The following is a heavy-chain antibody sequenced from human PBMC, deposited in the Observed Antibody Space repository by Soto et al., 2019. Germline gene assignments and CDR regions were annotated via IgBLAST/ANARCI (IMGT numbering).Heavy chain of an antibody. V-gene: IGHV3-30*18. D-gene: IGHD2-2*01. CDR1: GFTFSSYG. CDR3: AKEVPTNPLDY. Sequence: VGSLRLSCAASGFTFSSYGMHWVRQAPGKGLEWVAMISYDGSNKTYAGSVKGRLTISRDNSKSTLYLQMNSLRSDDTALYYCAKEVPTNPLDYWGQGTLVTVSS. J-gene: IGHJ4*02. CDR2: ISYDGSNK.